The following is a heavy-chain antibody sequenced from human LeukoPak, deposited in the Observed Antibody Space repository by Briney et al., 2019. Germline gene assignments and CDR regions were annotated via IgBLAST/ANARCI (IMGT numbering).Heavy chain of an antibody. D-gene: IGHD1-26*01. CDR3: AAGIVGGYYYYYMDV. V-gene: IGHV1-58*02. J-gene: IGHJ6*03. CDR2: NVVGSGNT. CDR1: GFTFTSSA. Sequence: SVKVSCKASGFTFTSSAMQWVRQARGQRLEWIGWNVVGSGNTNYAQKFQERVTITRDMSTSTAYMEPSSLRSEDTAVYYCAAGIVGGYYYYYMDVWGKGTTVTVSS.